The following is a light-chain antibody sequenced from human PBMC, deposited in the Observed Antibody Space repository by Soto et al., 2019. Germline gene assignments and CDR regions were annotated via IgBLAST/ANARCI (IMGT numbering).Light chain of an antibody. Sequence: DIQMTQSPSSLSASVGDRVTITCRASQGINSYLAWYQQKPGKVPKLLIYSASTLQSGVPSRFSGSGSGTDFTLTISSLQPEDVATYYCQKCNSAPFTFGPGTKVDIK. CDR3: QKCNSAPFT. CDR1: QGINSY. V-gene: IGKV1-27*01. J-gene: IGKJ3*01. CDR2: SAS.